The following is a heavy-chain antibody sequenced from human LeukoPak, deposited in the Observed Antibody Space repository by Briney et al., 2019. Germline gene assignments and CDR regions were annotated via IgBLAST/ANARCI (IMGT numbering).Heavy chain of an antibody. CDR1: GGTFSSYA. J-gene: IGHJ5*02. CDR3: ARGFGLRLGELSLYNWFDP. D-gene: IGHD3-16*02. V-gene: IGHV1-69*13. Sequence: ASVKASCKASGGTFSSYAISWVRQAPGQGLEWMGGIIPIFGTANYAQKFQGRVTITADESTSTAYMELSSLRSEDTAVYYCARGFGLRLGELSLYNWFDPWGQGTLVTVSS. CDR2: IIPIFGTA.